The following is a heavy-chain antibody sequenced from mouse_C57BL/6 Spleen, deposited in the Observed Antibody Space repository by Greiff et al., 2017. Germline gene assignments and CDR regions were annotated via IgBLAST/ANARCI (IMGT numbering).Heavy chain of an antibody. CDR3: ARNGSSYLDD. Sequence: QVQLQQPGAELVMPGASVKLSCKASGYTFTSYWMHWVKQRPGQGLEWIGEIDPSDSYTNYNQKFKGKSTLTVDKSSSTAYMQLSSLTSEDSAVYYCARNGSSYLDDWGQGTTLTVSS. CDR1: GYTFTSYW. D-gene: IGHD1-1*01. V-gene: IGHV1-69*01. J-gene: IGHJ2*01. CDR2: IDPSDSYT.